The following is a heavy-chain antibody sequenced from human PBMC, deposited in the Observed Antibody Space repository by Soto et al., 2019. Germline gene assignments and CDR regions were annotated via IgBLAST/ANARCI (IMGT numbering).Heavy chain of an antibody. CDR3: ARNGNYYYYMDV. CDR1: GGSLSSYC. D-gene: IGHD2-8*01. Sequence: SETLSLTWTVSGGSLSSYCLSWLRPPPGKGLEWIGYIYYSGSTNYNPSLKSRVTISVDTSKNQFSLKLSSVTAADTAVYYCARNGNYYYYMDVWGKGTTVTVSS. J-gene: IGHJ6*03. CDR2: IYYSGST. V-gene: IGHV4-59*08.